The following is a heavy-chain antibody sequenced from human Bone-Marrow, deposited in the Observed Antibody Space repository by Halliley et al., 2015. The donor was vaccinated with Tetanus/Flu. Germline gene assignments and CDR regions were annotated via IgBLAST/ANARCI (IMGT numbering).Heavy chain of an antibody. J-gene: IGHJ4*02. D-gene: IGHD1-26*01. CDR2: IYSGGNT. Sequence: TLSLTCTVSGDSISNYYWNWVRQAPGKGLEWIGYIYSGGNTNSNPSLKSRVTMTLDTSKNQFSLNLASVTAADTVVYYCARDESGTYYLSLLDYWGQGALVTVSS. CDR1: GDSISNYY. CDR3: ARDESGTYYLSLLDY. V-gene: IGHV4-59*01.